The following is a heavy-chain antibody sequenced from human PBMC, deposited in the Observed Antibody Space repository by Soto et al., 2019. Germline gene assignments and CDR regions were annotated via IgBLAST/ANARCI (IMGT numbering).Heavy chain of an antibody. CDR1: GGSISSSSYY. Sequence: PSETLSLTCTVSGGSISSSSYYWGWIRQPPGKGLEWIGSIYYSGSTYYNPSLKSRVTISLDTSKNQFSLKLSSVTAADTAVYYCARSMTTVVTLDYWGQGTLVTVS. D-gene: IGHD4-17*01. J-gene: IGHJ4*02. CDR3: ARSMTTVVTLDY. CDR2: IYYSGST. V-gene: IGHV4-39*01.